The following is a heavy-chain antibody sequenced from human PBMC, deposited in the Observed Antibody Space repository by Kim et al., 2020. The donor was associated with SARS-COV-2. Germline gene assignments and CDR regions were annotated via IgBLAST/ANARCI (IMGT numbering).Heavy chain of an antibody. Sequence: TYNPSLKSRVTISVDTSKNQFSLRLSSVTAAETAVYSCARDPYGARAFEIWGQGTMVTVSS. J-gene: IGHJ3*02. CDR3: ARDPYGARAFEI. D-gene: IGHD1-26*01. V-gene: IGHV4-59*01.